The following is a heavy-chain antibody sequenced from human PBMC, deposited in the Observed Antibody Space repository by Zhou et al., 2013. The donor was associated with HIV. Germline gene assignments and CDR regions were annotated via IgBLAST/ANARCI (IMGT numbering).Heavy chain of an antibody. J-gene: IGHJ4*02. Sequence: QVQLVQSGAEVKKPGASVKVSCKASGYTFTGYYMHWVRQAPGQGLEWMGWISGYNGDTKYAQKFQGRVTMTTDTSTSTAYMEVRSLRSDDTAVYYCARLVFDRSDHWGQGTLVTVSS. CDR2: ISGYNGDT. CDR3: ARLVFDRSDH. CDR1: GYTFTGYY. D-gene: IGHD3-3*01. V-gene: IGHV1-18*04.